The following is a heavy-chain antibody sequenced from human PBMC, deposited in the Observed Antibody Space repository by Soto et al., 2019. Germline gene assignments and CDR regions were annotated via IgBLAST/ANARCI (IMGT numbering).Heavy chain of an antibody. CDR2: MYHSGRT. CDR1: GGSISSGGYS. D-gene: IGHD3-9*01. V-gene: IGHV4-30-2*01. CDR3: ARGFDSYFYGLDV. J-gene: IGHJ6*02. Sequence: PSETLSLTCAVSGGSISSGGYSWSWIRQPPGKGLEWIGYMYHSGRTYYNPSLKSRVTMSVERSKNQFSLNLNSVTAADTAVYFCARGFDSYFYGLDVWGQGTTVTVSS.